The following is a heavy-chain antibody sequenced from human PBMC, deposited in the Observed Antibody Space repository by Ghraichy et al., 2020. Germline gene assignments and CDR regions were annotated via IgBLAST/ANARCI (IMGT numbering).Heavy chain of an antibody. CDR2: IYHSGST. Sequence: SETLSLTCAVSGGSISSSNWWSWVRQPPGKGLEWIGEIYHSGSTNYNPSLKSRVTISVDKSKNQFSLKLSSVTAADTAVYYCATTLDRDSSGYYFDYWGQGTLVTVSS. J-gene: IGHJ4*02. V-gene: IGHV4-4*02. D-gene: IGHD3-22*01. CDR3: ATTLDRDSSGYYFDY. CDR1: GGSISSSNW.